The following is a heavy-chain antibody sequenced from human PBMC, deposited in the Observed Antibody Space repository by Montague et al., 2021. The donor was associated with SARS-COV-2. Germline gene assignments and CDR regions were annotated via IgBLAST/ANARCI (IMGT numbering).Heavy chain of an antibody. CDR2: FYTTGST. J-gene: IGHJ2*01. CDR1: GGSISSYY. V-gene: IGHV4-4*07. D-gene: IGHD6-19*01. CDR3: ARSTFYSSGWWDNWYFDL. Sequence: SETLSLTCTVSGGSISSYYWSWIRQPPGKGLEWIGRFYTTGSTNXNPSLKSRVPMSVDTSKNQFTLKLSSVTAAATAVSYCARSTFYSSGWWDNWYFDLWGRGTLVTVSS.